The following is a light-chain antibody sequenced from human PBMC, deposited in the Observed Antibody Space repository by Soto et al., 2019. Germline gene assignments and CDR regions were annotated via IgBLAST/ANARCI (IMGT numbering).Light chain of an antibody. CDR1: QSVSSSY. Sequence: EIVLTQSPGTLSLSPGERATLSCRASQSVSSSYLAWYQQKPGQAPRLLIYGASSRATGIPDRFSGSGSGTDFTLTISRLVPEDFAVYYCQQYGSAAPAVGQGTKVEIK. CDR2: GAS. V-gene: IGKV3-20*01. J-gene: IGKJ1*01. CDR3: QQYGSAAPA.